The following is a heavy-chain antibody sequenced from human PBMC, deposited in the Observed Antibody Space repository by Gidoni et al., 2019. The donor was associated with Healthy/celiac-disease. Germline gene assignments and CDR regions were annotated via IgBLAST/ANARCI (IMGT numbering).Heavy chain of an antibody. Sequence: EVQLVESGGGLVKPGGSLRLSCAASGFTFSNAWMSWVRQAPGKGLEWVGRIKSKTDGGTTDYAAPVKGRFTISRDDSKNTLYLQMNSLKTEDTAVYYCTTDVGSGSYFHDYWGQGTLVTVSS. V-gene: IGHV3-15*01. CDR1: GFTFSNAW. J-gene: IGHJ4*02. D-gene: IGHD3-10*01. CDR3: TTDVGSGSYFHDY. CDR2: IKSKTDGGTT.